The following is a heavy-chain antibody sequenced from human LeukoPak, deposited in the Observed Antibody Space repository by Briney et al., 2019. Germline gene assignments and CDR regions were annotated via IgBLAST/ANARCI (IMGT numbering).Heavy chain of an antibody. CDR1: GGSISSSSYY. V-gene: IGHV4-39*01. CDR3: ARLGVTANDY. CDR2: IYYSGST. D-gene: IGHD2-21*02. J-gene: IGHJ4*02. Sequence: SETLSLTCTVSGGSISSSSYYWGWIRQPPGKGLEWIGRIYYSGSTYYNPSLKSRVTISVDTSKNQFSLKLSSVTAADTAVYYCARLGVTANDYWGQGTLVTVSS.